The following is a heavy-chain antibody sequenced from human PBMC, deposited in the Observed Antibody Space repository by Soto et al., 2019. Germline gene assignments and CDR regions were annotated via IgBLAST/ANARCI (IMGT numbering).Heavy chain of an antibody. CDR1: GGTFSSYT. J-gene: IGHJ4*02. Sequence: QVQLVQSGAEVKKPGSSVKVSCKASGGTFSSYTISWVRQAPGQGLEWMGRIIPILGIANYAQKFQGRVTITADKSTSTAYIELSSLRPEDTGVYYCGRQGGGLPVYWGQGTLVTVSS. CDR2: IIPILGIA. V-gene: IGHV1-69*02. CDR3: GRQGGGLPVY. D-gene: IGHD3-16*01.